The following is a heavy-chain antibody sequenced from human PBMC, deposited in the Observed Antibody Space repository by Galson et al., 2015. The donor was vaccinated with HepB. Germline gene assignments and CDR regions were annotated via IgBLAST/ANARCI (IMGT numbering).Heavy chain of an antibody. D-gene: IGHD2-2*01. CDR1: GYSFTSYW. CDR2: IDPSDSYT. V-gene: IGHV5-10-1*01. Sequence: QSGAEVKKPGESLRISCKGSGYSFTSYWISWVRQMPGKGLEWMGRIDPSDSYTNYSPSFQGHVTISADKSISTAYLQWSSLKASDTAMYYCARALGYCSSTSCSDAFDIWGQGTMVTVSS. J-gene: IGHJ3*02. CDR3: ARALGYCSSTSCSDAFDI.